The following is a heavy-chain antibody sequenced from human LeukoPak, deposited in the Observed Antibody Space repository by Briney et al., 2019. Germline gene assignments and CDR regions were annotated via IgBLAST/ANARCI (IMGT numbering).Heavy chain of an antibody. CDR1: GGSVSDYY. CDR3: ARFDYHFDY. V-gene: IGHV4-59*08. CDR2: IYYTGT. Sequence: SETLSLTCTVSGGSVSDYYWSWIRQSPGKGLEWIGYIYYTGTSYNPSLKSRVTISVDTSKNQFSLKLSSVTAADTAVYYCARFDYHFDYWGQGTLVTVSS. J-gene: IGHJ4*02. D-gene: IGHD3-9*01.